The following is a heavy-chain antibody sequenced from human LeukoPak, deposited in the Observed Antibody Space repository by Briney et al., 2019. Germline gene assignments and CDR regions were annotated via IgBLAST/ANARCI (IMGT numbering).Heavy chain of an antibody. CDR2: LYNGGDT. D-gene: IGHD6-13*01. V-gene: IGHV4-4*07. CDR3: ARGVEASGVGFYAFDI. J-gene: IGHJ3*02. Sequence: PETLSLTCTVSGASIGSFYWSWIRQPAGKGLEWIGRLYNGGDTNYSPSLRSRVTIPVDTSKNQFSLKLNSVTAADTAVYYCARGVEASGVGFYAFDIWGQGTVVTVSS. CDR1: GASIGSFY.